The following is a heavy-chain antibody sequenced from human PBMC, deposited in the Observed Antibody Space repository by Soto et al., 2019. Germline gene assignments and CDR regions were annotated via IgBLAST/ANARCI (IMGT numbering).Heavy chain of an antibody. J-gene: IGHJ4*02. D-gene: IGHD7-27*01. V-gene: IGHV3-30-3*01. Sequence: QVQLVESGGGVVQPGRSLRLSCAASGFTFSSYAMHWVRQAPGKGLEWVAVISYDGSNKYYADSVKGRFTISRDNSKNTLYLQMNSLRAEDTAVYYCARETLGRYLAGAFDYRGQGTLVTVSS. CDR1: GFTFSSYA. CDR3: ARETLGRYLAGAFDY. CDR2: ISYDGSNK.